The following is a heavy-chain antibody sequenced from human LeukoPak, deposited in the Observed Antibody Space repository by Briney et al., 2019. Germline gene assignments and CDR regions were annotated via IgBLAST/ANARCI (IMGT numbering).Heavy chain of an antibody. CDR2: INTNTGNP. Sequence: ASVKVSCKASGYTFTSYAMNWVRQAPGQGLEWMGWINTNTGNPTYAQGFTGRFVFSLDTSVSTAYLQISSLKAEDTAVYYCARGGIACSGGSCYWRVPVVSPEEFDYWGQGTLVTVSS. J-gene: IGHJ4*02. CDR1: GYTFTSYA. CDR3: ARGGIACSGGSCYWRVPVVSPEEFDY. V-gene: IGHV7-4-1*02. D-gene: IGHD2-15*01.